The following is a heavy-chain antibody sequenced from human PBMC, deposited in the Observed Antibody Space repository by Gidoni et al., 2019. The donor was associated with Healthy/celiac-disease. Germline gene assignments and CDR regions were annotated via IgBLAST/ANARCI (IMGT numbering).Heavy chain of an antibody. V-gene: IGHV1-69*01. Sequence: QVQLVQSGAEVKKPWSSVKFPCNALGATFSSYAISWVRQAPGQGIEWMGGISPSFGTANNAQKFKGRVTITADESTSTAYMELSSLRSEDTAVYYCARSGVGYYFDYWGQGTLVTVSS. CDR1: GATFSSYA. D-gene: IGHD3-10*01. CDR2: ISPSFGTA. J-gene: IGHJ4*02. CDR3: ARSGVGYYFDY.